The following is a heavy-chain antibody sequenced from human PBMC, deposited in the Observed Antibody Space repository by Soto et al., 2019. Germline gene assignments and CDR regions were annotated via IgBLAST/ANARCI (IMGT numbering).Heavy chain of an antibody. V-gene: IGHV4-28*01. CDR2: IYYSGST. Sequence: QVQLQESGPGLVRPSDTLSLTCAVFGYSISRSDWWGRIGQPPGKGLEWIGYIYYSGSTYYNPSLKSRVTMSVDTSKNQFSLKLSSVTAVDTAVYYCARKNGVLDAFDIWGQGTMVTVSS. J-gene: IGHJ3*02. CDR1: GYSISRSDW. D-gene: IGHD4-17*01. CDR3: ARKNGVLDAFDI.